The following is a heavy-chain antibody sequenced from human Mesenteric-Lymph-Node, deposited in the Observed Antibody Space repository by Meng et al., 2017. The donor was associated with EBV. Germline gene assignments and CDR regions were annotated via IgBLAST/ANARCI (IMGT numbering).Heavy chain of an antibody. V-gene: IGHV1-8*01. CDR3: ARGNTVTNPLDS. Sequence: QEQLLQGGAEVKKAGGAVKVSCKASGYRFSEYDINWVRQATGQGLGWMGWMNPISGNTAYARKFLGRVTMTRDTSTGTAYMELSSLRSEDAAVYYCARGNTVTNPLDSWGQGTLVTVSS. CDR2: MNPISGNT. CDR1: GYRFSEYD. D-gene: IGHD4-17*01. J-gene: IGHJ4*02.